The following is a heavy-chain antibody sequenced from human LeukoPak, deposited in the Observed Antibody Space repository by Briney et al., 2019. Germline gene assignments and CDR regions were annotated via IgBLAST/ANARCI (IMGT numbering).Heavy chain of an antibody. CDR1: GGTFSSYA. D-gene: IGHD2-15*01. V-gene: IGHV1-69*01. CDR2: IIPIFGTA. J-gene: IGHJ6*02. CDR3: ARGVVVVAATLPYGMDV. Sequence: ASVKVSCKASGGTFSSYAISWVRQAPGQGLEWMGGIIPIFGTANYAQKFQGRVTITADESTSTAYMELSSLRSEDTAVYYCARGVVVVAATLPYGMDVWGQGTTVTVSS.